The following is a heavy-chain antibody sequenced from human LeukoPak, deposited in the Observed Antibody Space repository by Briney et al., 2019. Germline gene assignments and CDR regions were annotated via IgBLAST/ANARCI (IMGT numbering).Heavy chain of an antibody. J-gene: IGHJ5*02. CDR1: GYTFTNYD. D-gene: IGHD4-23*01. Sequence: ASVKVSCKSSGYTFTNYDFNWVRPATGQGLEWMGWMNPNSGNTGYAQKFQGRVTMTRNTSISTAYMELSSLRSDDTAVYYCARDYGGNSGWFDPWGQGTLVTVSS. CDR3: ARDYGGNSGWFDP. V-gene: IGHV1-8*01. CDR2: MNPNSGNT.